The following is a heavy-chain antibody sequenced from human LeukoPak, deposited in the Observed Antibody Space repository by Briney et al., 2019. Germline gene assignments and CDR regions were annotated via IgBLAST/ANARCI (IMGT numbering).Heavy chain of an antibody. D-gene: IGHD3-10*01. CDR1: GGTFSSYA. V-gene: IGHV1-69*13. J-gene: IGHJ4*02. CDR2: IIPIFGTA. Sequence: SVKVSCKASGGTFSSYAISWVRQAPGQGLEWMGGIIPIFGTANYAQKFQGRVTITADESTSTACMELSSLRSEDTAVYYCARGRYYGSGSYPFVMGYWGQGTLVTVSS. CDR3: ARGRYYGSGSYPFVMGY.